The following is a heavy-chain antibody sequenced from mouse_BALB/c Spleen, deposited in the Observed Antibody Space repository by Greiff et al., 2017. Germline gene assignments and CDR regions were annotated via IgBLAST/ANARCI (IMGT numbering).Heavy chain of an antibody. D-gene: IGHD1-1*01. CDR1: GFTFSSYG. V-gene: IGHV5-6*01. J-gene: IGHJ2*01. Sequence: EVKLMESGGDLVKPGGSLKLSCAASGFTFSSYGMSCVRQTPDKRLEWVATISSGGSYTYYPDSVKGRFTISRDNAKNTLYLQMSSLKSEDTAMYYCARHQGGSPAYFGYWGKGTTLTVSS. CDR3: ARHQGGSPAYFGY. CDR2: ISSGGSYT.